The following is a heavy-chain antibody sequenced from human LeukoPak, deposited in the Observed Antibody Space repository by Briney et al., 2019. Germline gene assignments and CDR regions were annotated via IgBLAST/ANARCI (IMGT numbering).Heavy chain of an antibody. D-gene: IGHD6-13*01. CDR3: ARGGGMRSWYDFDY. V-gene: IGHV3-7*04. J-gene: IGHJ4*02. CDR2: IKEAGSEK. Sequence: GGSLRLSCAASGFTFSSYAMSWVRQAPGKGLEFMANIKEAGSEKYYVDSVKGRFTISRDNDKNSVHLQMNSLRAEDTAVYYCARGGGMRSWYDFDYWGQGTLVTVSS. CDR1: GFTFSSYA.